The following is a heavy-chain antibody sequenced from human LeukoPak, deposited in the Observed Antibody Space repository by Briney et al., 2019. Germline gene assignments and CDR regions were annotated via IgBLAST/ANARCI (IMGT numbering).Heavy chain of an antibody. V-gene: IGHV1-3*01. J-gene: IGHJ4*02. CDR1: GYTFTSYA. D-gene: IGHD6-13*01. Sequence: ASVKVSCKASGYTFTSYAMHWVRQAPGQRLEWMGWINAGNGNTKYSQKFQGRVTITRDTSASTAYMELSSLRSEDTAVYYCARRLIAAAGRNYFDYWGQGTLVTVSS. CDR2: INAGNGNT. CDR3: ARRLIAAAGRNYFDY.